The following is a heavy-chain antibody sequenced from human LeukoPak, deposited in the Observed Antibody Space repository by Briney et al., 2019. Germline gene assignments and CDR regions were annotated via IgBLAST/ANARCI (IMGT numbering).Heavy chain of an antibody. CDR1: GGSISSDY. D-gene: IGHD2-2*01. CDR2: IYTSGST. V-gene: IGHV4-4*07. CDR3: AREVELEAIVVVSAAVPDAFDI. Sequence: PSETLSLTCTVSGGSISSDYWSWIRQPAGKGLEWIGRIYTSGSTNYNPSLKSRVTMSVDTSKNQFSLKLSSVTAADTAVYYCAREVELEAIVVVSAAVPDAFDIWGQGTMVTVSS. J-gene: IGHJ3*02.